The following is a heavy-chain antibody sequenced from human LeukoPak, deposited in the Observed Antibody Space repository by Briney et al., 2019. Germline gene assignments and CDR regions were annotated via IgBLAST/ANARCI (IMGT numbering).Heavy chain of an antibody. CDR2: INPNSGGT. CDR1: GYTFTGYY. V-gene: IGHV1-2*02. D-gene: IGHD3-22*01. Sequence: ASVKVSCKASGYTFTGYYMHWVRQAPGQGLEWMGWINPNSGGTNYAQKFQGRVTMTRDTSISTAYMELSSLRSEDTAVYYCATAPDLYDSSGYYYYFWGQGTLVTVSS. CDR3: ATAPDLYDSSGYYYYF. J-gene: IGHJ4*02.